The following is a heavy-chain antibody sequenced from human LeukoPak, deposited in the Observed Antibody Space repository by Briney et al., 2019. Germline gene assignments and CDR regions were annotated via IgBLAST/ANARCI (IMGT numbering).Heavy chain of an antibody. J-gene: IGHJ3*02. D-gene: IGHD6-19*01. CDR2: INPNTGDT. V-gene: IGHV1-2*02. CDR1: GYTFIHNY. CDR3: ALIAVAGDAFDI. Sequence: ASVTVSCKASGYTFIHNYIHWMRQAPGQGLEWMGWINPNTGDTNYAQKFQGRVTVTRDTSASIAYMELSSLRSEDMAVYYCALIAVAGDAFDIWGQGTMVTVSS.